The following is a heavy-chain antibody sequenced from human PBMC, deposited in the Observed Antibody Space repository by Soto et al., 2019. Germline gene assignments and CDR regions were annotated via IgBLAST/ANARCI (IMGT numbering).Heavy chain of an antibody. V-gene: IGHV3-74*01. CDR3: TRGYYGPDY. D-gene: IGHD3-10*01. CDR1: GFTFSSYF. Sequence: EVQLVESGGGSVQPGGSLRLSCAASGFTFSSYFMYWVRQAPGKGLVWVSRIDNDGGTTNYADSVKGRFPISRDNAKNTLYLHMNSLRAEDTAVYYCTRGYYGPDYWGQGTLVTVSS. CDR2: IDNDGGTT. J-gene: IGHJ4*02.